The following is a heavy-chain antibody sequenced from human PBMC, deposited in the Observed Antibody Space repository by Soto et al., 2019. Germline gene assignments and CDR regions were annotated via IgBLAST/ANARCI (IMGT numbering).Heavy chain of an antibody. D-gene: IGHD5-18*01. CDR2: INAGIGNT. CDR1: GYTFTSYA. V-gene: IGHV1-3*01. Sequence: ASVKVSCKASGYTFTSYAMHWVRQAPGQGLEWMGGINAGIGNTNYSQKFQGRVTITADESTSTAYMELSSLRSEDTAVYYCARSEIQLWSFDYWGQGTLVTVSS. CDR3: ARSEIQLWSFDY. J-gene: IGHJ4*02.